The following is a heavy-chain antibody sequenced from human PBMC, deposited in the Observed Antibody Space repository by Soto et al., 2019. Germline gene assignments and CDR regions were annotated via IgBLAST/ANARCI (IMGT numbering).Heavy chain of an antibody. V-gene: IGHV3-23*01. D-gene: IGHD2-8*02. Sequence: GGSLRLSCTASGFTFSTYAMTWVRRAPGKGLEWVSTISGSDGKTYYADSVRGRFTISRDNSKDTLYLQMNSLTAEDTATYYCTKDWTGNTCPCMDVWGQGTTVTVSS. CDR2: ISGSDGKT. CDR3: TKDWTGNTCPCMDV. J-gene: IGHJ6*02. CDR1: GFTFSTYA.